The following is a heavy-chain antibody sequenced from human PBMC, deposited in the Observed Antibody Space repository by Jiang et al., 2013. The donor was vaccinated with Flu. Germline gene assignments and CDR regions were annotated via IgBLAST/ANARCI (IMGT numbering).Heavy chain of an antibody. J-gene: IGHJ5*02. CDR1: GYTFTSHY. D-gene: IGHD6-13*01. CDR3: ARDTSAADSFWWFDP. Sequence: SGAEVKKPGASVKVSCKASGYTFTSHYMHWVRQAPGQGLEWMVIINPSGGGTNYAQKFQGRVTLTRDTSTNTVYMELSSLRSEDTAVYYCARDTSAADSFWWFDPWGQGTLVTVSS. CDR2: INPSGGGT. V-gene: IGHV1-46*01.